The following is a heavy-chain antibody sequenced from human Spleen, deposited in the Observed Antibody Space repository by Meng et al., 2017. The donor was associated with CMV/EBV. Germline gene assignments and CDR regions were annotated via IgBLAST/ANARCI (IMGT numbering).Heavy chain of an antibody. V-gene: IGHV4-61*01. CDR3: ARYSGWYGVDY. J-gene: IGHJ4*02. CDR1: GGSVSSGSYY. CDR2: IYCSGNT. Sequence: CTVSGGSVSSGSYYWSWIRQPPGKGLEWIGYIYCSGNTNYDPSLKSRVTISVDTSKNQFSLKLSSVTAADTAVYYCARYSGWYGVDYWGQGTLVTVSS. D-gene: IGHD6-19*01.